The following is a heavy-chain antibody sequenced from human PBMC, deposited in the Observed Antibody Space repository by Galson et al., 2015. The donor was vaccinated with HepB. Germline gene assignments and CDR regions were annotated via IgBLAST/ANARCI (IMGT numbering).Heavy chain of an antibody. CDR3: ARYRLPGTTVGEV. CDR2: IGSSGTVL. J-gene: IGHJ4*02. V-gene: IGHV3-21*06. CDR1: GFTFSSSFG. Sequence: SLRLSCAASGFTFSSSFGMNWVRQAPGKGLEWVSSIGSSGTVLLYADSVKGRFTVSRDNAKNLLFLQMNSLRVEDTAVYYCARYRLPGTTVGEVWGQGTLATVSS. D-gene: IGHD4-23*01.